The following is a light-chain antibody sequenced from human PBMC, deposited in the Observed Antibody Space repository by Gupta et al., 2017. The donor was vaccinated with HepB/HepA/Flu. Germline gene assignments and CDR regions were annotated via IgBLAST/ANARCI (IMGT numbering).Light chain of an antibody. J-gene: IGKJ5*01. CDR2: SAS. CDR3: QQGLKAPLT. CDR1: QSIRNY. V-gene: IGKV1-39*01. Sequence: DIQMTQSPSSLSASVGDRVTITCRASQSIRNYLNWYQQKPGKAPKLLIYSASTLQNEVPSRFSGSGSGTAFTLTISRLQPEDFAAYYCQQGLKAPLTFGQGTRLELK.